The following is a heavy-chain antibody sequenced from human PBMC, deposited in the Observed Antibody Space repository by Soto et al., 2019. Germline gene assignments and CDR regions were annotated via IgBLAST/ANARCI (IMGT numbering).Heavy chain of an antibody. V-gene: IGHV4-39*01. CDR1: GGSISSSSYY. D-gene: IGHD3-9*01. J-gene: IGHJ5*02. CDR2: IYYSGST. Sequence: PSETLSLTCTVSGGSISSSSYYWGWIRKPPGKGLEWIGSIYYSGSTYYNPSLKSRVTISVDTSKDQFSLKLSSVTAADTAVYYCARQAKHDILTGYHSRHNWFDPWGQGTLVTVSS. CDR3: ARQAKHDILTGYHSRHNWFDP.